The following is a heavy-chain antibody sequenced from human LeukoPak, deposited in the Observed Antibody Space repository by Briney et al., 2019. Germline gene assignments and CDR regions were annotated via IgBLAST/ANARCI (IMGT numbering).Heavy chain of an antibody. CDR2: IYTSGST. Sequence: SETLSLTCTVSGGSISSGSYYWSWIRQPAGKGLEWIGRIYTSGSTNYNPSLKSRVTISVDTSKNQFSLKLSSVTAADTAVYYCARDEIGYSSGWYGRDYYYYMDVWGKGTTVTVSS. D-gene: IGHD6-19*01. CDR3: ARDEIGYSSGWYGRDYYYYMDV. CDR1: GGSISSGSYY. J-gene: IGHJ6*03. V-gene: IGHV4-61*02.